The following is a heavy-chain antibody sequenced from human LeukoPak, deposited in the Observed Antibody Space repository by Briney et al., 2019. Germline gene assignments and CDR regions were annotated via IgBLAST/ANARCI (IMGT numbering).Heavy chain of an antibody. Sequence: GGSLRLSCVASGFTFSSYAMHWVRQAPGKGLEWVAVISYDGSNKYYADSVKGRFTISRDNSKNTLYLQMNSLRAEDTAVYYCARSQRDYGDYVSDYWGQGTLVTVSS. D-gene: IGHD4-17*01. V-gene: IGHV3-30-3*01. CDR3: ARSQRDYGDYVSDY. CDR2: ISYDGSNK. J-gene: IGHJ4*02. CDR1: GFTFSSYA.